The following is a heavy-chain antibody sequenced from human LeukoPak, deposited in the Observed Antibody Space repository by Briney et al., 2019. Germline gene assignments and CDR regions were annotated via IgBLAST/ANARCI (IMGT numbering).Heavy chain of an antibody. J-gene: IGHJ4*02. CDR2: IRYDGSNK. Sequence: GGSLRLSCAASGFTFSSYGMHWVRQAPGKGLEWVAFIRYDGSNKYYADSVKGRFTISRDNSKNTLYLQMNSLRAEDTAVYYCARDNYSNYVGLDYWGQGTLVTVSS. V-gene: IGHV3-30*02. CDR1: GFTFSSYG. D-gene: IGHD4-11*01. CDR3: ARDNYSNYVGLDY.